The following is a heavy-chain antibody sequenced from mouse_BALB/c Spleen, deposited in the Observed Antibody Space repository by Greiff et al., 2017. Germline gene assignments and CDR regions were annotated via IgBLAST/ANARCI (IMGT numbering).Heavy chain of an antibody. Sequence: EVKLVESGGGLVQPGGSRKLSCAASGFTFSSFGMHWVRQAPEKGLEWVAYISSGSSTIYYADTVKGRFTISRDNPKNTLFLQMTSLRSEDTAMYYCARGYGNYAWYFDVWGAGTTVTVSS. CDR1: GFTFSSFG. J-gene: IGHJ1*01. CDR3: ARGYGNYAWYFDV. D-gene: IGHD2-10*02. V-gene: IGHV5-17*02. CDR2: ISSGSSTI.